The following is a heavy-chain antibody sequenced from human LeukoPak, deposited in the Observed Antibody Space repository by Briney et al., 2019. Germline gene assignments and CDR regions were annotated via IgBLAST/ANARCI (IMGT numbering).Heavy chain of an antibody. CDR1: GFTFDDYA. V-gene: IGHV3-9*01. J-gene: IGHJ3*02. CDR3: ARVSKTDAFDI. Sequence: GGSLRLSCAASGFTFDDYAMHWVRQAPGKGLEWVSGISWNSGSIGYADSVKGRFTISRDNAKNSLYLQMNSLRAEDTALYYCARVSKTDAFDIWGQGTMVTVSS. CDR2: ISWNSGSI.